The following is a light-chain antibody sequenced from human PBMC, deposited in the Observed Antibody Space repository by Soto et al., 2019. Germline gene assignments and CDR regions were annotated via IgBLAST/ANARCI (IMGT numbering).Light chain of an antibody. CDR2: GAS. Sequence: GELASLSCSAIQTVSITYLTWYPQKPGQAPRLLIFGASKRATGIPDRFSGSGSGRDFTLTISGLEPEDFAVYYCQQYGSSPLISFGQGTRLEIK. CDR1: QTVSITY. V-gene: IGKV3-20*01. J-gene: IGKJ5*01. CDR3: QQYGSSPLIS.